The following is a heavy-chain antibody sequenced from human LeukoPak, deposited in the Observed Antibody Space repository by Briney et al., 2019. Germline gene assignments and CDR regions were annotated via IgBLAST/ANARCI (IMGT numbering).Heavy chain of an antibody. CDR1: GGSFSGYY. CDR2: IYYSGST. Sequence: NPSETLSLTCAVYGGSFSGYYWSWIRQPPGKGLEWIGSIYYSGSTYYNPSLKSRITISVDTSKNQFSLKVSSVTAADTAVYYCARQARSWIQLWYYFDYWGQGTLVTVSS. J-gene: IGHJ4*02. D-gene: IGHD5-18*01. V-gene: IGHV4-34*01. CDR3: ARQARSWIQLWYYFDY.